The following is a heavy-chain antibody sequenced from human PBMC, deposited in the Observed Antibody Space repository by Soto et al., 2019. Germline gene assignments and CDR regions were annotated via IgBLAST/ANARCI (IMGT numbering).Heavy chain of an antibody. Sequence: SETLSLTCTVSGGSISSGDYYWSWIRQPPGKGLEWIGYIYYSGSTYYNPSLKSRVTISVGTSKNQFSLKLSSVTAADTAVYYCARGMITLDYFDYWGQGTLVTVSS. V-gene: IGHV4-30-4*01. CDR1: GGSISSGDYY. D-gene: IGHD3-16*01. CDR3: ARGMITLDYFDY. CDR2: IYYSGST. J-gene: IGHJ4*02.